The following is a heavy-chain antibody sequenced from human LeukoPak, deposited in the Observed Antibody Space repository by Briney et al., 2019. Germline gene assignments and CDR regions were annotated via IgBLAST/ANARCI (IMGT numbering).Heavy chain of an antibody. CDR2: IYYSGST. Sequence: SETLSLTCTVSGGSISSYYWSWIRQPPGKGLEYIGYIYYSGSTNYNPSLKSRVTMSVDTSKNQFSLKLSSVTAADTAVYYCARDTTGHNWFDPWGQGTLVTVSS. D-gene: IGHD4-17*01. J-gene: IGHJ5*02. CDR3: ARDTTGHNWFDP. CDR1: GGSISSYY. V-gene: IGHV4-59*01.